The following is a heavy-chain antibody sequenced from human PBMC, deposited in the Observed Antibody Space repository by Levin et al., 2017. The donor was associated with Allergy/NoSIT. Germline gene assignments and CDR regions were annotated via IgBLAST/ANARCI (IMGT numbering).Heavy chain of an antibody. D-gene: IGHD6-19*01. V-gene: IGHV3-30-3*01. CDR1: GFTFSSYA. CDR3: ARDRAGGWMGAFDI. CDR2: ISYDGSNK. Sequence: GGSLRLSCAASGFTFSSYAMHWVRQAPGKGLEWVAVISYDGSNKYYADSVKGRFTISRDNSKNTLYLQMNSLRAEDTAVYYCARDRAGGWMGAFDIWGQGTMVTVSS. J-gene: IGHJ3*02.